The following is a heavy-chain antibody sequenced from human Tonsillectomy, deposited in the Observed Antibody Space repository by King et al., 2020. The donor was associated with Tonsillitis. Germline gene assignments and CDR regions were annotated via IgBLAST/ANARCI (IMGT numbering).Heavy chain of an antibody. V-gene: IGHV4-39*01. D-gene: IGHD3-22*01. J-gene: IGHJ4*02. CDR2: ISYSGST. CDR3: ARLVPYYYDSRGYYYTFDY. CDR1: GGSISSSNYY. Sequence: LQLQESGPGLVKPSETLSLTCTVSGGSISSSNYYWGWIRHPPGKGLEWIGSISYSGSTYYNPSLKSRVTISEDTSKNQFSLNLSPVTAADTAVYYCARLVPYYYDSRGYYYTFDYWGQGTLVTVSS.